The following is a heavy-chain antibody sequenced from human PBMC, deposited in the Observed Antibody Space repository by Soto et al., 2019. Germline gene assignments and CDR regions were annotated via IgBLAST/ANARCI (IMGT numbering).Heavy chain of an antibody. CDR2: ISAYNGNT. Sequence: ASVKVSCKASGYTFTSYGISWVRQAPGQGLEWMGWISAYNGNTNYAQKLQGRGTMTTDTSTSTAYMELRSLRSDDTAVYYCARAKIRTPLQYYYDSSGYADYWGQGTLVTVSS. CDR1: GYTFTSYG. V-gene: IGHV1-18*01. D-gene: IGHD3-22*01. J-gene: IGHJ4*02. CDR3: ARAKIRTPLQYYYDSSGYADY.